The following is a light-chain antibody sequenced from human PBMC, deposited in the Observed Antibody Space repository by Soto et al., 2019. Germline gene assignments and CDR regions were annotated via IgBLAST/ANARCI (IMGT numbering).Light chain of an antibody. CDR1: QTASRSY. Sequence: VLTQSPGTLSLSPGERATLSCRASQTASRSYLAWYQQRPGQAPRLLISGTSRRATGIPDRFSGGGSGTDFTLTISRLEPEDFALYYCQQYDSSPITFGQGTRLEIK. V-gene: IGKV3-20*01. CDR3: QQYDSSPIT. CDR2: GTS. J-gene: IGKJ5*01.